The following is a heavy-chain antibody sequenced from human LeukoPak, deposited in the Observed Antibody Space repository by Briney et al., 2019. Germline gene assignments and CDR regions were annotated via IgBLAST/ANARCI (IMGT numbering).Heavy chain of an antibody. CDR2: IYYSGRT. D-gene: IGHD4-17*01. J-gene: IGHJ5*02. CDR1: GGSINSGGYY. CDR3: ARSPNYGDSGNWFDP. Sequence: SQTLSLTCTVSGGSINSGGYYWSWIRQHPGKGLEGIGYIYYSGRTYYNPSLKSRVTISVATSKNQFSLKLSSVTAADTAVYYCARSPNYGDSGNWFDPWGQGTLVTVSS. V-gene: IGHV4-31*03.